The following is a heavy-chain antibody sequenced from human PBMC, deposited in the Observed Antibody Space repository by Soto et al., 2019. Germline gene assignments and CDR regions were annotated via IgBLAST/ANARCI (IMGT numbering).Heavy chain of an antibody. CDR3: GGGGGATGEYYYHYYTLDV. V-gene: IGHV3-53*01. Sequence: EVQLVESGGGLVQPGGSLRLSCAASGFTISNNYMNWVRQAPGKGLEWVSFIYSGDSTNYADSVKGRFTISRDNSKNTGFFNTDPLGGEDTAVYYWGGGGGATGEYYYHYYTLDVWGQGTTVTVSS. D-gene: IGHD1-26*01. CDR2: IYSGDST. J-gene: IGHJ6*02. CDR1: GFTISNNY.